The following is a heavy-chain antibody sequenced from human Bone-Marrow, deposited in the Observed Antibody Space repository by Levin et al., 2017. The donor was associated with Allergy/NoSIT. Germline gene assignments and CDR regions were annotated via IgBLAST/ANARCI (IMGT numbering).Heavy chain of an antibody. D-gene: IGHD6-19*01. CDR2: IYSTASS. CDR1: GVSINNYF. V-gene: IGHV4-59*01. CDR3: ARAGDWESSVWYGTKDYAMEF. J-gene: IGHJ6*02. Sequence: SETLSLTCNVSGVSINNYFWSWIRQPPGKGLEWIGYIYSTASSSYNPSLKNRVTMSIETSKNQVFLKLRSVTAADTAVYYCARAGDWESSVWYGTKDYAMEFWGQGTAVTVSS.